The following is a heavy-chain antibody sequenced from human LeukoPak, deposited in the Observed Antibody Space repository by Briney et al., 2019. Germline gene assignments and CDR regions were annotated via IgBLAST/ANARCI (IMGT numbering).Heavy chain of an antibody. CDR1: GYTFTSYG. Sequence: ASVKVSCKASGYTFTSYGISWVRQAPGQGLEWMGWISAYNGNTNYAQKLQGRVTMTTDTSTSTAYMELRSLRSDDTAVYYCAREGGERIAAAGIADYWGQGTLVTVSS. J-gene: IGHJ4*02. CDR3: AREGGERIAAAGIADY. V-gene: IGHV1-18*01. CDR2: ISAYNGNT. D-gene: IGHD6-13*01.